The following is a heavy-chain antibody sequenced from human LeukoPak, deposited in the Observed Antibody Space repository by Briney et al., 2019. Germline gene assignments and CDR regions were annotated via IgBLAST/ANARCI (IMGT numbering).Heavy chain of an antibody. Sequence: SETLSLTCAVYGGSLSGYYWNWIRQPPGKGLEWIGEINHSGTTNYNPSLKSRVTTSMNTSKNQFSLKLNSVTAADTALYYCARDRYNWNGEDSWGPGTLVTVSS. CDR1: GGSLSGYY. CDR2: INHSGTT. V-gene: IGHV4-34*01. J-gene: IGHJ4*02. D-gene: IGHD1-20*01. CDR3: ARDRYNWNGEDS.